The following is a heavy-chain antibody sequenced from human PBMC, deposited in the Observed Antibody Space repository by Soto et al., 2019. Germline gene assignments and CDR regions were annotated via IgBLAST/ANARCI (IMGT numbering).Heavy chain of an antibody. CDR3: AKDSGDYVWGSYRQGAFDI. J-gene: IGHJ3*02. Sequence: EVQLLESGGGLVQPGGSLRLSCAASGFTFSSYAMSWVRQAPGKGLEWVSAISGSGGSTYYADSVKGRFTISRDNSKNTLYLQMNSLRADDTAVYYCAKDSGDYVWGSYRQGAFDIWGQGTMVTVSS. V-gene: IGHV3-23*01. CDR2: ISGSGGST. D-gene: IGHD3-16*02. CDR1: GFTFSSYA.